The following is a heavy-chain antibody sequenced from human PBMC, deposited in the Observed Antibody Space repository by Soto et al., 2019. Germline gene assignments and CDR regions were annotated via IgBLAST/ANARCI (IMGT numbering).Heavy chain of an antibody. CDR2: ISAYNGNT. Sequence: ASVKVSCKASGYTFTSYGISWVRQAPGQGLEWMGWISAYNGNTNYAQKLQGRVTMTTDTSTSTAYMELRSLRSDDTAVYYCARDEERGYFDWLLTDAFDIWGQGTMVTVSS. V-gene: IGHV1-18*01. D-gene: IGHD3-9*01. CDR1: GYTFTSYG. CDR3: ARDEERGYFDWLLTDAFDI. J-gene: IGHJ3*02.